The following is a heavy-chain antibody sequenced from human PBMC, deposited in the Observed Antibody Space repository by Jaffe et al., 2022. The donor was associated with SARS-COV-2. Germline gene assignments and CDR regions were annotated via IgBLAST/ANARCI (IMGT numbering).Heavy chain of an antibody. CDR3: ARGFLPLGIVGATTLGY. Sequence: QVQLQESGPGLVKPSQTLSLTCTVSGGSIGSGSFYWSWIRQPAGKGLEWIGRIYTTGSTNYNPSLKSRVTISLDTSKNQFSLKLSSVTAADTAVYYCARGFLPLGIVGATTLGYWGQGTLVTVSS. V-gene: IGHV4-61*02. CDR2: IYTTGST. D-gene: IGHD1-26*01. CDR1: GGSIGSGSFY. J-gene: IGHJ4*02.